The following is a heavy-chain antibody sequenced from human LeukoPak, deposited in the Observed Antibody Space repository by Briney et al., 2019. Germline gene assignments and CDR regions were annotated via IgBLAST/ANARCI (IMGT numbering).Heavy chain of an antibody. V-gene: IGHV3-23*01. J-gene: IGHJ3*01. Sequence: PGGSLRLSCAASGFTFSSYAMSWVRQAPGKGLEWVSAISGSGGSTYYADSVKGRFTISRGNSKNTLYLQMNSLRAEDTAVYYCAKDPYYYDSSGRSWGQGTMVTVSS. CDR2: ISGSGGST. CDR3: AKDPYYYDSSGRS. CDR1: GFTFSSYA. D-gene: IGHD3-22*01.